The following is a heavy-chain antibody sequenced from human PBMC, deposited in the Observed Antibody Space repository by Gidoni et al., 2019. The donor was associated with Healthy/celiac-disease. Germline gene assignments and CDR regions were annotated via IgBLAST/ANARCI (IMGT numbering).Heavy chain of an antibody. V-gene: IGHV4-30-2*01. CDR3: ARARGYCSSTSCYPNWFDP. CDR2: IYHSGST. Sequence: QLQLQESGSGLVKPSQTLSLTCAVSVGSISSGGSSWSWIRQPPGKGLEWIGYIYHSGSTYYNPSLKSRVTISVDRSKNQFSLKLSSVTAADTAVYYCARARGYCSSTSCYPNWFDPWGQGTLVTVSS. J-gene: IGHJ5*02. D-gene: IGHD2-2*01. CDR1: VGSISSGGSS.